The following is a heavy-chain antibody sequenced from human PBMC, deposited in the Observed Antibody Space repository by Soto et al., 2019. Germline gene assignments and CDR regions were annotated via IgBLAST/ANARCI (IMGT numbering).Heavy chain of an antibody. J-gene: IGHJ4*02. CDR1: GGSISSSSYY. CDR2: IYYSGST. D-gene: IGHD5-12*01. V-gene: IGHV4-39*01. CDR3: ARHGDSGYDPQPLNFDD. Sequence: QLQLQESGPGLVKPSETLSLTCTVSGGSISSSSYYWGWIRQPPGKGLEWIGSIYYSGSTYYNPSLKRRVTISVDTSKNQFSLKLSSVTAADTAVYYCARHGDSGYDPQPLNFDDRGQGTLVTVSS.